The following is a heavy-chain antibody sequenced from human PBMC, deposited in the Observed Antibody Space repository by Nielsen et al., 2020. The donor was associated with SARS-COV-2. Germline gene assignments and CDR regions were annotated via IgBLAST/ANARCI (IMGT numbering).Heavy chain of an antibody. CDR1: GFTFSSYG. J-gene: IGHJ6*03. Sequence: GESLKISCAASGFTFSSYGMHWVRQAPGKGLEWVSAISGSGNSTYYADSVKGRFTISRDNSKNTQELQMNSLRAEDTAIYYCAKEAPYYYYMDVWGKGTTVTVSS. CDR3: AKEAPYYYYMDV. V-gene: IGHV3-23*01. CDR2: ISGSGNST.